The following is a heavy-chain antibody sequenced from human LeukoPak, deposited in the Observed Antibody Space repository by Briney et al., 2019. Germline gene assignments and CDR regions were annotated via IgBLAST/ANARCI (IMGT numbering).Heavy chain of an antibody. Sequence: GGSLRLSCAASGFTFSSYEMNWVRQAPGKGLEWVSYISSSGSTIYYADSVKGRFTISRDNAKSSLYLQMNSLRAEDTAVHYCAILPKGYCSGGSCYFDYWGQGTLVTVSS. CDR1: GFTFSSYE. D-gene: IGHD2-15*01. V-gene: IGHV3-48*03. J-gene: IGHJ4*02. CDR2: ISSSGSTI. CDR3: AILPKGYCSGGSCYFDY.